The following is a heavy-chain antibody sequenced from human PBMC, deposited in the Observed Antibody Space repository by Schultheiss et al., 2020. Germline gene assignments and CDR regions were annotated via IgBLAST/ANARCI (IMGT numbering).Heavy chain of an antibody. CDR2: IIPILGIA. CDR1: GYNFTTYG. J-gene: IGHJ5*02. CDR3: ARDGSGSEYNWFDP. D-gene: IGHD3-10*01. V-gene: IGHV1-18*01. Sequence: VSCKASGYNFTTYGVTWVRQAPGQGLEWMGRIIPILGIANYAQKFQGRVTMTTDTSTSTAYMELRSLTSDDTAVYYCARDGSGSEYNWFDPWGQGTLV.